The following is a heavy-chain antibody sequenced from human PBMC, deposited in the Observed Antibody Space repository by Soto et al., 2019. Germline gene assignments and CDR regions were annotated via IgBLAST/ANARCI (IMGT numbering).Heavy chain of an antibody. D-gene: IGHD3-10*01. CDR3: AGDGTMVRGFDI. CDR2: INPNSGGT. J-gene: IGHJ3*02. Sequence: ASVKVSCKASGYTFTGYYMHWVRQAPGQGLEWMGWINPNSGGTNYAQKFQGWVTMTRDTSISTAYMELSRLRSDDTAVYYCAGDGTMVRGFDIWGQGTMVTVSS. V-gene: IGHV1-2*04. CDR1: GYTFTGYY.